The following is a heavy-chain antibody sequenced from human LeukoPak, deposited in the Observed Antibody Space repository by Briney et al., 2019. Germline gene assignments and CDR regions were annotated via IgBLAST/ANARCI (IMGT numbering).Heavy chain of an antibody. CDR1: GYTFTSYG. CDR2: ISVYNGNT. D-gene: IGHD5-24*01. Sequence: AASVKVSCKASGYTFTSYGISWVRQAPGQGLEWMGWISVYNGNTNYAQKLQGRVTMTTDTSTSTAYMELRSLRSDDTAVYYCARNVEMTYYFDYWGQGTLVTVSS. V-gene: IGHV1-18*01. J-gene: IGHJ4*02. CDR3: ARNVEMTYYFDY.